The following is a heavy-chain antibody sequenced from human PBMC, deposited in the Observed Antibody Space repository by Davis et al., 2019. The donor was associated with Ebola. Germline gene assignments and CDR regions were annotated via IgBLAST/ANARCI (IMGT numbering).Heavy chain of an antibody. CDR1: GFSLSTSGVG. CDR2: IYWDDDK. D-gene: IGHD5-12*01. Sequence: SGPTLVKPTQTLTLTCTFSGFSLSTSGVGVGWIRQPPGKALEWLALIYWDDDKRYSPSLKSRLTITKDTSKNQVVLTMTNMDPVDTATYYCAHSRIVATITTYYYYGMGVWGQGTTVTVSS. V-gene: IGHV2-5*02. J-gene: IGHJ6*02. CDR3: AHSRIVATITTYYYYGMGV.